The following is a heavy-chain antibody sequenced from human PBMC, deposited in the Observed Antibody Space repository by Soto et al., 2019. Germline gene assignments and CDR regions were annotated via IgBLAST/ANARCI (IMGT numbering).Heavy chain of an antibody. CDR1: GFTFSTYA. V-gene: IGHV3-30-3*01. Sequence: QVQLVESGGGVVQPGRSLRLSCAASGFTFSTYAMHWVRQAPGKGLEWVAVISYDGSNKYYADSVKGRFTISRDNSKNTLYMQMHSMRHEDTDVYYCARGGYESWVPPANWGQGTLVTVSS. CDR3: ARGGYESWVPPAN. CDR2: ISYDGSNK. J-gene: IGHJ4*02. D-gene: IGHD2-2*01.